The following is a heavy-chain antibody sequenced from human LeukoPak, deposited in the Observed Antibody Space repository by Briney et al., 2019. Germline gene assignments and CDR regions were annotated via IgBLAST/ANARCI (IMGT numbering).Heavy chain of an antibody. CDR3: ARMLYYNDSSGYYPLPTYAFDI. D-gene: IGHD3-22*01. J-gene: IGHJ3*02. V-gene: IGHV1-69*04. Sequence: GASVEVSCKASGGTFSSYAISWVRQAPGQGLEWMGRIIPILGIANYAQKFQGRVTITADKSTSTAYMELSSLRSEDTAVYYCARMLYYNDSSGYYPLPTYAFDIWGQGTMVTVSS. CDR2: IIPILGIA. CDR1: GGTFSSYA.